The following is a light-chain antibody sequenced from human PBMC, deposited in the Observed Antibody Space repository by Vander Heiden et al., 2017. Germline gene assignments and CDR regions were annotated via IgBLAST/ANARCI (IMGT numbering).Light chain of an antibody. CDR1: QSISSW. J-gene: IGKJ4*01. CDR3: QQYNSYLLT. CDR2: DAS. Sequence: DIQMAQSPSTLSASVGDRVTITCRASQSISSWLAWYQQKPGKAPKLLIYDASSLESGVPSRFSGSGSGTEFTLTISSLQPDDFATYYCQQYNSYLLTFGGGTKVEIK. V-gene: IGKV1-5*01.